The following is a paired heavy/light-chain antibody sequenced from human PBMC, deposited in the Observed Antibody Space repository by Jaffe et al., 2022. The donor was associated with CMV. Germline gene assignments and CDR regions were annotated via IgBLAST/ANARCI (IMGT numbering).Light chain of an antibody. CDR1: SSDVGSYNL. V-gene: IGLV2-23*02. CDR2: EVS. Sequence: QSALTQPASVSGSPGQSITISCTGTSSDVGSYNLVSWYQQHPGKAPKLMIYEVSKRPSGVSNRFSGSKSGNTASLTISGLQAEDEADYYCCSYAGSSVVFGGGTKLTVL. CDR3: CSYAGSSVV. J-gene: IGLJ2*01.
Heavy chain of an antibody. J-gene: IGHJ6*03. Sequence: QITLKESGPTLVKPTQTLTLTCTFSGFSLSTSGVGVGWIRQPPGKALEWLALIYWDDDKRYSPSLKSRLTITKDTSKNQVVLTMTNMDPVDTATYYCAHSLGRYCSSTSCPLSYYYYYMDVWGKGTTVTVSS. CDR3: AHSLGRYCSSTSCPLSYYYYYMDV. CDR2: IYWDDDK. D-gene: IGHD2-2*01. CDR1: GFSLSTSGVG. V-gene: IGHV2-5*02.